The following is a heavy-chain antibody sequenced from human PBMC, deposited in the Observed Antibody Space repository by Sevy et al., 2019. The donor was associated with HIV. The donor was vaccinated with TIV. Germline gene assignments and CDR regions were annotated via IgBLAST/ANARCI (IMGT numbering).Heavy chain of an antibody. CDR1: GFTFTSSA. J-gene: IGHJ6*02. D-gene: IGHD2-21*02. CDR3: AADRGDCGGDWYWYDYYGMDV. CDR2: IVVGSGNT. Sequence: ASVKVSCKASGFTFTSSAVQWVRQARGQRLEWIGWIVVGSGNTNYAQKFQERVTITRAMSTSTAYMELRSLGSEDTAVDYCAADRGDCGGDWYWYDYYGMDVWGQGTTVTVSS. V-gene: IGHV1-58*01.